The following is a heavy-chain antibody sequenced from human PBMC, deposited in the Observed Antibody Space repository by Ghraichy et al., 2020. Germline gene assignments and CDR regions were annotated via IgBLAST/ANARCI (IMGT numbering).Heavy chain of an antibody. Sequence: ASVKVSCKASGYTFTSYDINWVRQAPGQGLEWMGWMNPNSGNTGYAQKFQGRVTMTRNTSISTAYMELSSLRSEDTAVYYCARDPNVLLWFGIGEKEINWFDPWGQGTLVTVSS. CDR3: ARDPNVLLWFGIGEKEINWFDP. CDR2: MNPNSGNT. D-gene: IGHD3-10*01. J-gene: IGHJ5*02. CDR1: GYTFTSYD. V-gene: IGHV1-8*01.